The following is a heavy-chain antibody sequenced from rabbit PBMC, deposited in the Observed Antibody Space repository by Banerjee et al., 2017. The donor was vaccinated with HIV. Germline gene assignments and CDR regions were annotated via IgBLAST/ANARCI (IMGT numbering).Heavy chain of an antibody. V-gene: IGHV1S40*01. J-gene: IGHJ6*01. CDR2: IATGSGIT. D-gene: IGHD6-1*01. CDR3: ARDRTDAAGYEWDL. CDR1: GFSFSSSYW. Sequence: QSLEESGGDLVKPGASLTLTCTASGFSFSSSYWMCWVRQAPGKGLEWIGCIATGSGITTYASWVNGRFTISKTSSTTVTLQMTSLTAADTATYFCARDRTDAAGYEWDLWGQGTLVTVS.